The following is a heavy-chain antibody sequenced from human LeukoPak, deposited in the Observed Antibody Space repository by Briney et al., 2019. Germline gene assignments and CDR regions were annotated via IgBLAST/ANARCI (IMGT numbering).Heavy chain of an antibody. CDR3: VRDRNTAGLDV. Sequence: PSETLSLTRTVSGGSMSSYYWSWIRQPPGKGLEWIGCIYYSGSTNYNPSLKSRVTISVDTSKSQFSLKLTSVTAADTAVHYCVRDRNTAGLDVWGQGTTVTVSS. V-gene: IGHV4-59*01. CDR1: GGSMSSYY. D-gene: IGHD1-14*01. J-gene: IGHJ6*02. CDR2: IYYSGST.